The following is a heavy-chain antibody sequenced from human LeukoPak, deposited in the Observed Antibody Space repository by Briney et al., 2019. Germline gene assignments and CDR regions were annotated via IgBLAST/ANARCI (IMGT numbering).Heavy chain of an antibody. V-gene: IGHV1-18*01. Sequence: GASVKVSCKASGYTFSNFGISWVRQAPGQGLEWMGWIGAYNGDTNYAQNLQGRVTMTTDTSTSTAYMELRSLRSDDTAVYYCARAADYGDYRDYWGQGTLVTVSS. D-gene: IGHD4-17*01. CDR3: ARAADYGDYRDY. CDR1: GYTFSNFG. CDR2: IGAYNGDT. J-gene: IGHJ4*02.